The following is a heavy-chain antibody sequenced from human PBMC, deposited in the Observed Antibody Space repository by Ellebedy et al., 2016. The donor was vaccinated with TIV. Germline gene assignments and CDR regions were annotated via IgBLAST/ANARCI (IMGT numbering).Heavy chain of an antibody. CDR3: ARIGHYYDSSGYYWDY. V-gene: IGHV2-70*11. CDR1: GFSLSTSGMC. Sequence: SGPTLVXPTPTHTLTCTFSGFSLSTSGMCVSWIRQPPGKALEWLARIDWDDDKYYSTSLKTRLTISKDTSKNQVVLTMTNMDPVDTATYYCARIGHYYDSSGYYWDYWGQGTLVTVSS. CDR2: IDWDDDK. J-gene: IGHJ4*02. D-gene: IGHD3-22*01.